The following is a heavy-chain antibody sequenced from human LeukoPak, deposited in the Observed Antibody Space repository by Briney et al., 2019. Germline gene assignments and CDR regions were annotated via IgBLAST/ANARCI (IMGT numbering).Heavy chain of an antibody. CDR3: ARPAPTYYYDSSGYVAFDI. J-gene: IGHJ3*02. CDR2: ISAYNGNT. CDR1: GYTFTSYS. D-gene: IGHD3-22*01. Sequence: GASVKVSCKASGYTFTSYSISWVRQAPGQGLEWMGWISAYNGNTNYAQKLQGRVTMTTDTSTSTAYMELRSLRSDDTAVYYCARPAPTYYYDSSGYVAFDIWGQGTMVTVSS. V-gene: IGHV1-18*01.